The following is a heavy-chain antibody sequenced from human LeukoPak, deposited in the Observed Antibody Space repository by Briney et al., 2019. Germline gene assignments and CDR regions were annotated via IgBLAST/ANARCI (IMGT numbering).Heavy chain of an antibody. CDR2: ISAYNGNT. D-gene: IGHD2-2*01. CDR3: ERGVGDIVTIPAAISVP. J-gene: IGHJ5*02. V-gene: IGHV1-18*01. Sequence: ASVKVSCKASGYTFSSYGISWVRQAPGQGLEWMGWISAYNGNTNYAQMLQGRVTMTTDTSTSTAYMEVRSLRSDDTAMYYCERGVGDIVTIPAAISVPWGQGTLVTVSS. CDR1: GYTFSSYG.